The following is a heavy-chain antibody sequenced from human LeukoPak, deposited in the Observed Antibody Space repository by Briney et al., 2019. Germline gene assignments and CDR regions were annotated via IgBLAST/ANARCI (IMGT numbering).Heavy chain of an antibody. V-gene: IGHV6-1*01. Sequence: SQTLSLTCAISGDSVSSNSSAWSWIRQSPSRGLEWLGRTYYRSKWYTVYAESVKSRITVNPDTSKNQFSLQLNSVTPEDTAVYYCAKDGGDYYDSSGYLYYFDYWGQGTLVTVSS. J-gene: IGHJ4*02. CDR3: AKDGGDYYDSSGYLYYFDY. D-gene: IGHD3-22*01. CDR1: GDSVSSNSSA. CDR2: TYYRSKWYT.